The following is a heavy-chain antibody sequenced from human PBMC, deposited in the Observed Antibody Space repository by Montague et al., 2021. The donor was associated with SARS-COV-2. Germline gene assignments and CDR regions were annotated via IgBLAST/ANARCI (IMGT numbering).Heavy chain of an antibody. D-gene: IGHD6-13*01. CDR3: ASGRMVPYSSSWTTLYYYYGMDV. Sequence: CAISGDSVSSNSAAWNWIRQSPSRGLEWLGRTYYRSKWYNDYAVXVESRITINPDTSKNQFSLQLNSVTPEDTAVYYCASGRMVPYSSSWTTLYYYYGMDVCGQGTTVTASS. CDR2: TYYRSKWYN. J-gene: IGHJ6*02. CDR1: GDSVSSNSAA. V-gene: IGHV6-1*01.